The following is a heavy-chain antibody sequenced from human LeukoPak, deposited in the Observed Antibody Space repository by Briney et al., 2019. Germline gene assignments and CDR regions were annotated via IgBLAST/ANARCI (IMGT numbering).Heavy chain of an antibody. CDR3: ARRYSSSWYVLPDY. CDR2: FDPSDSYT. J-gene: IGHJ4*02. Sequence: GESLKISCKGSGYSFNSYWISWVRQMPGKGLEWMGRFDPSDSYTNYSPSFQGHVTISADKSISTAYLQWSSLKASDTAMYYCARRYSSSWYVLPDYWGQGTLVTVSS. V-gene: IGHV5-10-1*01. D-gene: IGHD6-13*01. CDR1: GYSFNSYW.